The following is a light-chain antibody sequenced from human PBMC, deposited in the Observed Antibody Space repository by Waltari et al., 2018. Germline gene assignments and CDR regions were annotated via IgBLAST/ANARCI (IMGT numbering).Light chain of an antibody. CDR3: QQYANSPLT. J-gene: IGKJ4*01. Sequence: EIVLTQSPGPLSLSPGDRATLPCRASQSVPRDYLAWYHQKPGQAPRLLIYDASNRTTGIPDRFSGSGSGTDFTLTISRLEPEDFALYYCQQYANSPLTFGGGTKVEIK. CDR1: QSVPRDY. V-gene: IGKV3-20*01. CDR2: DAS.